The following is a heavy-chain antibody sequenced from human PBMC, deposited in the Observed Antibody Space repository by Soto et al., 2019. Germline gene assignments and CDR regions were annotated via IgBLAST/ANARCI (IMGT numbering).Heavy chain of an antibody. J-gene: IGHJ6*02. V-gene: IGHV3-74*01. D-gene: IGHD5-18*01. CDR2: INSDGRGT. CDR1: GFTFSNYW. Sequence: EVQLVESGGDLVQPGGSLGLSCAASGFTFSNYWMHWVRQAPGKGLVWVSRINSDGRGTSYADSVKGRFTISRDNAKNTLYLQMNSLRAEDTAVYYCARVGVDTSVVDGGYYYYGLDVWGQGTTVTVSS. CDR3: ARVGVDTSVVDGGYYYYGLDV.